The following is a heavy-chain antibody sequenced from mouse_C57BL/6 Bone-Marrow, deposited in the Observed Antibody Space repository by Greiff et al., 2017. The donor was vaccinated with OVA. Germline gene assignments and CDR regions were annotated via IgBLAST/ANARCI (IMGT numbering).Heavy chain of an antibody. CDR2: ISYDGSN. D-gene: IGHD1-1*01. J-gene: IGHJ2*01. CDR3: ARDYYGSSFLDY. CDR1: GYSITSGYY. V-gene: IGHV3-6*01. Sequence: EVKLMESGPGLVKPSQSLSLTCSVTGYSITSGYYWNWIRQFPGNKLEWMGYISYDGSNNYNPSLKNRISITRDTSKNQFFLKLNSVTTEDTATYYCARDYYGSSFLDYWGQGTTRTVSS.